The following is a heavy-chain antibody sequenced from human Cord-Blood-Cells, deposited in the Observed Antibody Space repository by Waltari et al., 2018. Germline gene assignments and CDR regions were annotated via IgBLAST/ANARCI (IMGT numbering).Heavy chain of an antibody. CDR3: ARAPYSSSFAFDI. D-gene: IGHD6-6*01. CDR2: SYSGGRT. V-gene: IGHV3-53*01. Sequence: EVQLVESGGGLIQPGGSLRLSCAASGFTVSSNYMSWVRQAPGKGLEWVSVSYSGGRTYYADSVKGRFTIYRDNSKNTLYLQMNSLRAEYTAVYYCARAPYSSSFAFDIWGQGTMVTVSS. CDR1: GFTVSSNY. J-gene: IGHJ3*02.